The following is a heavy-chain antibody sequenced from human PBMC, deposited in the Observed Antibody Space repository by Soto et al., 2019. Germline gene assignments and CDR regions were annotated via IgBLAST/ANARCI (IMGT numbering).Heavy chain of an antibody. CDR2: INSDGRST. CDR3: GRSGWYWNYFDY. Sequence: GESLTLSCAASGFTFRSYWMHWVRQAPGKGLVWVSRINSDGRSTSYADSVKGRFTISRDNAKNTLYLQMNSLRAEDTAVYCCGRSGWYWNYFDYWGQGTLVTVSS. V-gene: IGHV3-74*01. J-gene: IGHJ4*02. CDR1: GFTFRSYW. D-gene: IGHD6-19*01.